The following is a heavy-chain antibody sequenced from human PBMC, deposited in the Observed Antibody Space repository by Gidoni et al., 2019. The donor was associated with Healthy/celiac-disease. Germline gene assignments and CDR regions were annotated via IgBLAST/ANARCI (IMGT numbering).Heavy chain of an antibody. CDR1: GGSFSGYY. V-gene: IGHV4-34*01. Sequence: QVQLQQWGAGLLKPSETLSLTCAVYGGSFSGYYWSWIRQPPGKGLEWIGEINHSGSTNYNPSLKSRVTISVDTSKNQFSLKLSSVTAADTAVYYCARGSAPRSGWYQRGSHAYYYYGMDVWGQGTTVTVSS. J-gene: IGHJ6*02. CDR2: INHSGST. CDR3: ARGSAPRSGWYQRGSHAYYYYGMDV. D-gene: IGHD6-19*01.